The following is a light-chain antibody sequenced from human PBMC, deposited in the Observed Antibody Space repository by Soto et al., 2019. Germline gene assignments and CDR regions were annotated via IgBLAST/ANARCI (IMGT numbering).Light chain of an antibody. CDR1: SSDVGGYNY. Sequence: QSALTQPASVSGSPGQSITISCTGTSSDVGGYNYVSWYQHHPGKAPKLMIYEVSNRPSGVSNRFSGSKSGNTASLTISGLQAEDEADYYCSSYTSSSPHVVFGGGTKLNVL. CDR2: EVS. CDR3: SSYTSSSPHVV. J-gene: IGLJ2*01. V-gene: IGLV2-14*01.